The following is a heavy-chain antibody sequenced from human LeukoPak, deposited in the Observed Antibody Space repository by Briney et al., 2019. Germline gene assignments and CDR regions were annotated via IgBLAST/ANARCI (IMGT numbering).Heavy chain of an antibody. CDR2: IKHSGSEK. CDR1: GFAFSNYW. V-gene: IGHV3-7*04. J-gene: IGHJ4*02. CDR3: GRADYFDY. Sequence: GGSLRLSCAASGFAFSNYWMSWVRQAPGKGLEWVANIKHSGSEKYYVDSVKGRFTVSRDDTKNSLYLQMDSLRVEDTAVYYCGRADYFDYWVQGTLVTVSS.